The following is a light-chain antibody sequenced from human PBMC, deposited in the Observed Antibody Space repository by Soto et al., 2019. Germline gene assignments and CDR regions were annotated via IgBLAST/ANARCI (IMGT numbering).Light chain of an antibody. CDR1: SSNIGSNN. Sequence: QLVLTQPPSASGTPGQRVTISCSGSSSNIGSNNVAWYQQLPGTAPKLLIYNNNRRPSGVPDRFSGSKSGTSASLAISGLQSEDEADYYCASWDDGLNGWVFGGGTKLTVL. V-gene: IGLV1-44*01. J-gene: IGLJ3*02. CDR2: NNN. CDR3: ASWDDGLNGWV.